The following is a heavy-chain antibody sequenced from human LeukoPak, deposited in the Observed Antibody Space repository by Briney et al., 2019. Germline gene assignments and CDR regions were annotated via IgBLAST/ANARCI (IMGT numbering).Heavy chain of an antibody. D-gene: IGHD3-3*01. V-gene: IGHV1-2*02. J-gene: IGHJ6*03. CDR2: INPNSGGT. Sequence: ASVKVSCKASGYTFTGYYMHWVRQAPGQGLEWMGWINPNSGGTNYAQKFQGRVTMTRDTSISTAYMELSRLRSDDTAVYYCARDTARITIFGVAEYMDAWGKGTTVTVSS. CDR1: GYTFTGYY. CDR3: ARDTARITIFGVAEYMDA.